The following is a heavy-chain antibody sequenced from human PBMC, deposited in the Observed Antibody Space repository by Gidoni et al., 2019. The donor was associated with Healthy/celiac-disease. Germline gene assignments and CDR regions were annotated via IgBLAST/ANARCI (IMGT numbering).Heavy chain of an antibody. V-gene: IGHV4-39*01. CDR3: ARAYYYDSSGYYHDAFDI. CDR1: GGSISSSSDH. CDR2: IYYSGST. J-gene: IGHJ3*02. D-gene: IGHD3-22*01. Sequence: QLQLQESGPGLVKPSETPSRTCTGTGGSISSSSDHWGWIRQPPGKGLEWVGSIYYSGSTYYNPSLKSRVTISVDTSKNQFSLKLSSVTAADTAVYYCARAYYYDSSGYYHDAFDIWGQGTMVTVSS.